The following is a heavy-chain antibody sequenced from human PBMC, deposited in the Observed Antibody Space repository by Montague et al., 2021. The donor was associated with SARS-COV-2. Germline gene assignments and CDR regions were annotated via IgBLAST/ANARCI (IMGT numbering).Heavy chain of an antibody. CDR1: GFTFSSYS. V-gene: IGHV3-21*01. Sequence: SLRLSCAASGFTFSSYSMNWVRQAPGKGLEWVSSISSSSSSIFYADSVKGRFTISRDNTQNSLYLQMNSLRAEDTAVYYYARETNCSHGSSFDYWGQGTLVTVSS. D-gene: IGHD2-15*01. J-gene: IGHJ4*02. CDR2: ISSSSSSI. CDR3: ARETNCSHGSSFDY.